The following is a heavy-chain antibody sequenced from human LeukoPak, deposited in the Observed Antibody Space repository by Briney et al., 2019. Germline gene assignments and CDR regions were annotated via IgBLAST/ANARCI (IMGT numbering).Heavy chain of an antibody. V-gene: IGHV4-61*02. CDR1: GGSISSSSYY. CDR3: ARELTMVRGVIIRRVRWFDP. CDR2: IYTSGST. D-gene: IGHD3-10*01. Sequence: SETLSLTCTVSGGSISSSSYYWGWIRQSAGKGLEWIGRIYTSGSTNYNPSLKSRVTISVDTSKNQFSLKLSSVTAADTAVYYCARELTMVRGVIIRRVRWFDPWGQGTLVTVSS. J-gene: IGHJ5*02.